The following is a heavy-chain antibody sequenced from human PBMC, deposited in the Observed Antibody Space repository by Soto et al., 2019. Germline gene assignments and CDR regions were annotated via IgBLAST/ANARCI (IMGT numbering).Heavy chain of an antibody. V-gene: IGHV1-69*13. CDR1: GGTFSSYA. Sequence: SVKVSCKASGGTFSSYAISWVRQAPGQGLEWMGGIIPIFGTANYAQKFQGRVTITADESTSTAYMELSSLRSEDTAVYYCASSGYCSGGSCSYPQYYCYGMDVWGQGTTVTVS. CDR3: ASSGYCSGGSCSYPQYYCYGMDV. CDR2: IIPIFGTA. D-gene: IGHD2-15*01. J-gene: IGHJ6*02.